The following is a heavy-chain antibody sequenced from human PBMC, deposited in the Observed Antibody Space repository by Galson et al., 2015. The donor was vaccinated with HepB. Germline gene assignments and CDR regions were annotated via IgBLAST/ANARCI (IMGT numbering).Heavy chain of an antibody. CDR3: AARSVVSCCYGMDV. V-gene: IGHV3-23*01. CDR2: ISGSGGST. Sequence: SLRLSCAASGFTFSSYAMSWVRQAPGKGLEWVSAISGSGGSTYYADSVKGRFTISRDNSKNTLYLQMNSLRAEDTAVYYCAARSVVSCCYGMDVWGQGTTVTVSS. D-gene: IGHD6-6*01. J-gene: IGHJ6*02. CDR1: GFTFSSYA.